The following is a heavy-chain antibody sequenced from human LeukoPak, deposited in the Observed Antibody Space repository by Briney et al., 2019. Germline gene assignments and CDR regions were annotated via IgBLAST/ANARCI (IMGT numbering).Heavy chain of an antibody. CDR2: TYYRSKWYN. D-gene: IGHD2-2*01. CDR1: GDSVSSNSAA. J-gene: IGHJ4*02. Sequence: SQTLSLTCAISGDSVSSNSAAWNWIRRSPSRGLEWLGRTYYRSKWYNDYAVSVKSRITINPDTSKNQFSLQLNSVTPEDTAVYYCARGKGYCSSTSCYALFDYWGQGTLVTVSS. V-gene: IGHV6-1*01. CDR3: ARGKGYCSSTSCYALFDY.